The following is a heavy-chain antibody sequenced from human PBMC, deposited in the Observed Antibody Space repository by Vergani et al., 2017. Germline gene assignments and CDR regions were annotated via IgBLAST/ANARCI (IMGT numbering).Heavy chain of an antibody. CDR2: ISSSSSYI. Sequence: EVQLVESGGGLVKPGGSLRLSCAASGFTFSSYSMNWVRQAPGKGLEWVSSISSSSSYIYYADSVKGRFTISIDNAKNSLYLQMNSLRAEDTAVYYCAREGGGLEPYSWXFDLWGRGTLVTVSS. CDR3: AREGGGLEPYSWXFDL. D-gene: IGHD3-16*01. V-gene: IGHV3-21*01. J-gene: IGHJ2*01. CDR1: GFTFSSYS.